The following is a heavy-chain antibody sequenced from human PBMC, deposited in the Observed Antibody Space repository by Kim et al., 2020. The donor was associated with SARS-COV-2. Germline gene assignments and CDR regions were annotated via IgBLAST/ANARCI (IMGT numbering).Heavy chain of an antibody. CDR3: ARDSSSWYYFDY. Sequence: TYTRSLKSRVTRSVDTSKNQFTLKLVSVAAADTAVYYCARDSSSWYYFDYWGQGTLVTVSS. D-gene: IGHD6-13*01. J-gene: IGHJ4*02. V-gene: IGHV4-34*01.